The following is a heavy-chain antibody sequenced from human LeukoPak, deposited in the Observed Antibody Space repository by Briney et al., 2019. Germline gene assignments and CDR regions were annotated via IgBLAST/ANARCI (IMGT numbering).Heavy chain of an antibody. D-gene: IGHD3-10*02. CDR2: INSDGTTT. CDR1: GLTFSSNW. V-gene: IGHV3-74*01. Sequence: GGSLRLSCAASGLTFSSNWMHWVRQAPGKGLVWVSRINSDGTTTTYADSVKGRFTIYRDNAKNTLYLQMFSLRAEDTAVYYCGRDDDRVRGVIDYWGQGTLVTVSS. CDR3: GRDDDRVRGVIDY. J-gene: IGHJ4*02.